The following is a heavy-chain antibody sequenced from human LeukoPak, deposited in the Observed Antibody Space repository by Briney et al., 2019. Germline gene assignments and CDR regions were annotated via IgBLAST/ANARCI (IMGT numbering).Heavy chain of an antibody. CDR1: GYTFTSYA. D-gene: IGHD5-18*01. CDR3: ARGLTAMATLANWFDP. Sequence: ASVKVSCKASGYTFTSYAMNWVRQAPGPGLEWMGWINTNTGNPTYAQGFTGRFVFSLDTSVSTAYLQISSLKAEDTAVYYCARGLTAMATLANWFDPWGQGTLVTVSS. V-gene: IGHV7-4-1*02. CDR2: INTNTGNP. J-gene: IGHJ5*02.